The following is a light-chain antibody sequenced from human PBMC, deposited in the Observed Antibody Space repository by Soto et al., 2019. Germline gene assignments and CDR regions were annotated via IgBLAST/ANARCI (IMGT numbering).Light chain of an antibody. CDR3: QQYGSLSWT. J-gene: IGKJ1*01. CDR2: GAS. Sequence: EIVLAQSPGTLSLSPGERATLSCRASQSVSSSYLAWYQQKPGQAPRLLIYGASTRATDMPGTFSGRGSGTDFTLTISRLEPEDFAVYYCQQYGSLSWTFGQGTKV. V-gene: IGKV3-20*01. CDR1: QSVSSSY.